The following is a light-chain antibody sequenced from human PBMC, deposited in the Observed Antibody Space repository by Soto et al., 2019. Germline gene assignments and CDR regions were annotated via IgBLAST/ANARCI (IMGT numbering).Light chain of an antibody. CDR3: QQYGTSLRT. V-gene: IGKV3D-15*01. CDR1: QSVSSN. Sequence: EIVMTQSPATLSVSPGERATLSCRASQSVSSNLAWYQQRPGQAPRLLIYDASTRATGIPARFSGSGSGTEFTLTISSLQSEDFAVYYCQQYGTSLRTFGQGTKVDIK. CDR2: DAS. J-gene: IGKJ1*01.